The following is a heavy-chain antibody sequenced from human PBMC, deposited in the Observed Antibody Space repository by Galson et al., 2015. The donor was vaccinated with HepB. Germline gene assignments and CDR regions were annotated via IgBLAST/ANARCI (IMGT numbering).Heavy chain of an antibody. CDR3: ARDLGLLWFGELLGFDY. Sequence: SVKVSCKASGYTFTSYYMHWVRQAPGQGLEWMGIINPSGGSTSYAQKFQGRVTMTRDTSTSTVYMELSSLRSEDTAVYYCARDLGLLWFGELLGFDYWGQGTLVTVSS. CDR1: GYTFTSYY. J-gene: IGHJ4*02. V-gene: IGHV1-46*01. D-gene: IGHD3-10*01. CDR2: INPSGGST.